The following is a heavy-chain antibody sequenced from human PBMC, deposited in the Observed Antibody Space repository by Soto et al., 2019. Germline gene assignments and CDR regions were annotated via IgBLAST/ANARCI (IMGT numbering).Heavy chain of an antibody. CDR3: ARGAARPGYYFDY. J-gene: IGHJ4*02. V-gene: IGHV3-30-3*01. Sequence: PGGSLRLSCAASGFTFSSYAMHWVRQAPGKGLEWVAVISYDGSNKYYADSVKGRFTISRDNSKNTLYLQMNSLRAEDTAVYYCARGAARPGYYFDYWGQGTLVTVSS. CDR1: GFTFSSYA. D-gene: IGHD6-6*01. CDR2: ISYDGSNK.